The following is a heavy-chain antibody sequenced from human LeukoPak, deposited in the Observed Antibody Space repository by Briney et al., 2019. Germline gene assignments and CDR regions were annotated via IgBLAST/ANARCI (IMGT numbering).Heavy chain of an antibody. Sequence: SETLSLTCAVSGGSISSSNYYWGWIRQPPGKGLEWTGSIYYSGSTSYNPSLKSRVTISVDTSKNQFSLKLSSVTAADTAVYYCARYCTSISCYRKHAFDIWGQGTMVTVSS. CDR3: ARYCTSISCYRKHAFDI. D-gene: IGHD2-2*02. V-gene: IGHV4-39*01. CDR1: GGSISSSNYY. CDR2: IYYSGST. J-gene: IGHJ3*02.